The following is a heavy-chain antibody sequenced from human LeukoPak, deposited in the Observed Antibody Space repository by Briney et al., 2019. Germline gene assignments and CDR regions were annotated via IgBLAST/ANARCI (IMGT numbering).Heavy chain of an antibody. J-gene: IGHJ6*03. V-gene: IGHV3-74*01. CDR1: GFTFSNYW. CDR3: ARGTLRLGYHYYYMDV. D-gene: IGHD2-15*01. Sequence: PGGSLRLSCAASGFTFSNYWMHWVRQAPGKGLVWVSRINSDGINTSYADSVKGRFTISRDNAKNSLYLQMNSLRAEDTAVYYCARGTLRLGYHYYYMDVWGKGTTVTVSS. CDR2: INSDGINT.